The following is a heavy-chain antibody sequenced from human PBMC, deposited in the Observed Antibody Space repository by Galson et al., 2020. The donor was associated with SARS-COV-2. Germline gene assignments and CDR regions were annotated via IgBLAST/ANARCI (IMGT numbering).Heavy chain of an antibody. Sequence: GGSLRLSCAASGFTFSTYWMSWVRQAPGKGLEWVANIKQDGSEKYYVDSVKGRFTISRDNAKNSLYLQMNRLRAEDTAVYYCARNQDSSGYYYELDFWGQGTLVTVSS. V-gene: IGHV3-7*01. J-gene: IGHJ4*02. CDR3: ARNQDSSGYYYELDF. CDR1: GFTFSTYW. CDR2: IKQDGSEK. D-gene: IGHD3-22*01.